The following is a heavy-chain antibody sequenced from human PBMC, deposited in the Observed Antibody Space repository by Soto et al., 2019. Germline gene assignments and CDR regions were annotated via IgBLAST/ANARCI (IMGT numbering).Heavy chain of an antibody. Sequence: ETLSLTCTVSGGSISSSSYYWSWVRQAPGKGLEWVSYISSSSSTIYYADSVKGRFTISRDNSKNTLYLQMNSLRAEDTAVYYCARPGGGNLIAAARMASFDYWAQGTLVTVSS. CDR3: ARPGGGNLIAAARMASFDY. D-gene: IGHD6-13*01. CDR2: ISSSSSTI. V-gene: IGHV3-48*01. CDR1: GGSISSSSYY. J-gene: IGHJ4*02.